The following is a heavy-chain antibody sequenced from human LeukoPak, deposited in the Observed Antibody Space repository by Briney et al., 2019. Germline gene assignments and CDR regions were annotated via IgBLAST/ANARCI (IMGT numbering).Heavy chain of an antibody. D-gene: IGHD1-14*01. CDR3: VRDNSIADRGWWFDP. V-gene: IGHV1-46*01. Sequence: ASVKVSCKASGYSSTNYGISWVRRAPGQGLEWMGIINPSGHITNYAQKFQGRLTVTRDTPTSTVYMELSSLRSDDTAVYYCVRDNSIADRGWWFDPWGQGTLVTVSS. CDR1: GYSSTNYG. CDR2: INPSGHIT. J-gene: IGHJ5*02.